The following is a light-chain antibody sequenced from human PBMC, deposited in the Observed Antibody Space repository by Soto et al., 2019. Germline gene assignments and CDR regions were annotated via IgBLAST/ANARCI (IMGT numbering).Light chain of an antibody. Sequence: EIVMTQSPATPSVSPGERATLSCRASQSVSSNLACYQQKPGQAPRLLIYGASTRATGIPARFSGSGSGTEFTLTISSLQSEDFAVYYCQQYNNWPPYTLGQGTKLEIK. V-gene: IGKV3-15*01. J-gene: IGKJ2*01. CDR3: QQYNNWPPYT. CDR2: GAS. CDR1: QSVSSN.